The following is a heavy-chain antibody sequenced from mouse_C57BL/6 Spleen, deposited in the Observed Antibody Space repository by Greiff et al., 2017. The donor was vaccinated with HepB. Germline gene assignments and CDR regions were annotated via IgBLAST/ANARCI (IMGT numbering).Heavy chain of an antibody. CDR3: ARRGSYAMDY. V-gene: IGHV5-16*01. CDR2: INYDGSST. D-gene: IGHD3-1*01. Sequence: EVQLVESEGGLVQPGSSMKLSCTASGFTFSDYYMAWVRQVPEKGLEWVANINYDGSSTYYLDSLKSRFIISRDNAKNILYLQRSSLKSEDTATYYCARRGSYAMDYWGQGTSVTVSS. J-gene: IGHJ4*01. CDR1: GFTFSDYY.